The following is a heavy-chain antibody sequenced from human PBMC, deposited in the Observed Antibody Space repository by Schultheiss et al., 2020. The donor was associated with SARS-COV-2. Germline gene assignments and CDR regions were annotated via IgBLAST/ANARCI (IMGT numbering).Heavy chain of an antibody. CDR1: GFTFSSYN. V-gene: IGHV3-21*01. CDR3: ARVSRHGYSSSWPHFDY. J-gene: IGHJ4*02. CDR2: ISSSGGYI. D-gene: IGHD6-13*01. Sequence: GGSLRLSCAASGFTFSSYNMNWVRQAPGKGLEWVSSISSSGGYIYYADSVKGRFTISRDNAKNSLYLQMNSLRAEDTAVYYCARVSRHGYSSSWPHFDYWGQGTLVTVSS.